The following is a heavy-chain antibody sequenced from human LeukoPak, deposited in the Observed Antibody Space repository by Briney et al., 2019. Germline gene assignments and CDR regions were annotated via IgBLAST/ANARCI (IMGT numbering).Heavy chain of an antibody. V-gene: IGHV1-3*01. Sequence: ASVTVSCKASGYTFTSYAMHWVRQAPGQRLEWMGWINAGNGNTKYSQKFQGRVTITRDTSASTAYMELSSLRSEDTAVYYCARDWYYGSGSYSGDYWGQGTLVTVSS. D-gene: IGHD3-10*01. CDR2: INAGNGNT. J-gene: IGHJ4*02. CDR3: ARDWYYGSGSYSGDY. CDR1: GYTFTSYA.